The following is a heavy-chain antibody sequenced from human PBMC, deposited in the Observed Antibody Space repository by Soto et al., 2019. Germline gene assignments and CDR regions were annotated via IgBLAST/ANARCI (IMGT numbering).Heavy chain of an antibody. CDR1: GYALTIYG. Sequence: GSLTHYCTAAGYALTIYGSSWVRQAHGQGLEWMGWINAYNGNTNYAQKLQGRVTMTTDTSTSTAYMELRSLRSDDTAVYYCARDRELWSSGFAYWGQGTLVPVSS. CDR3: ARDRELWSSGFAY. V-gene: IGHV1-18*04. CDR2: INAYNGNT. J-gene: IGHJ4*02. D-gene: IGHD5-18*01.